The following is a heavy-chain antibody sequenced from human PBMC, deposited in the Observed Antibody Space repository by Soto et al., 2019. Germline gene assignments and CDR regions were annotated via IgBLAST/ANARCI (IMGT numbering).Heavy chain of an antibody. CDR3: ARAELLGNWFDP. D-gene: IGHD3-10*01. Sequence: GAAVQVSYKACGGTFRSYAISWVRQAPAHGLEWMGGIIPIFDTENYAQKVHGRVTITADESTSTVYMELSSLRSEDRAVYYCARAELLGNWFDPWGQGTLVTVSS. V-gene: IGHV1-69*13. J-gene: IGHJ5*02. CDR1: GGTFRSYA. CDR2: IIPIFDTE.